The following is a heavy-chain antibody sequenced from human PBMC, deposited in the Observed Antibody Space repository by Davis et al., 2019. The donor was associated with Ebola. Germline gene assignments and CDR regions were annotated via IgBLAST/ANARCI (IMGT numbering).Heavy chain of an antibody. CDR2: IIPIFGTA. Sequence: MPGGSLRLSCAASGFTFSSYAISWVRQASGQGLEWMGGIIPIFGTANYAQKFQGRVTITADKSTSTAYMELSSLRSEDTAVYYCARAQGGSTSSWKRKGDYYGMDVWGQGTTVTVSS. D-gene: IGHD2-2*01. CDR3: ARAQGGSTSSWKRKGDYYGMDV. J-gene: IGHJ6*02. V-gene: IGHV1-69*06. CDR1: GFTFSSYA.